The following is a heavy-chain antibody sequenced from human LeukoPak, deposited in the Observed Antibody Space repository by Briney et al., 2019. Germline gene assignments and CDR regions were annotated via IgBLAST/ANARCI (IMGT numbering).Heavy chain of an antibody. Sequence: SETLSLTCAVYGGSFSGYYWSWIRQPPGKGLEWIGETNHSGSTNYNPSLKSRVTISVDTSKNQFSLKLSSVTAADTAVYYCASAITIFGVGTDYWGQGTLVTVSS. D-gene: IGHD3-3*01. CDR3: ASAITIFGVGTDY. CDR1: GGSFSGYY. CDR2: TNHSGST. J-gene: IGHJ4*02. V-gene: IGHV4-34*01.